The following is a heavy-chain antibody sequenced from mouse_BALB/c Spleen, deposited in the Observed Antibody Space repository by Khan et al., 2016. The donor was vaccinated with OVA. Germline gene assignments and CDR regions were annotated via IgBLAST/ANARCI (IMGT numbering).Heavy chain of an antibody. J-gene: IGHJ4*01. CDR2: LWSDGRT. CDR3: ARHQFPLSMDS. V-gene: IGHV2-6-2*01. CDR1: GFSLTNYA. Sequence: QVRLQQSGPDLVAPSQSLSTTCTVSGFSLTNYAIHWVRQPPGKGLEWLVVLWSDGRTTYNSALKSRLSISKDNSKSQVFLKINSLQTDDTAMYYCARHQFPLSMDSWGQGISVTVSS.